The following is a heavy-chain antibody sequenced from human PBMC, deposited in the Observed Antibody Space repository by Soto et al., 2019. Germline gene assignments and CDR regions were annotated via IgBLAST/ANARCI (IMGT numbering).Heavy chain of an antibody. Sequence: GGSLSLSCAASGFPFSNAWMTWVRQAPGKGLEWVGRIKTETDGGTADYAVPLKGRFSISRDDSRDTLYLQMNSLKTEDTAVYYCATVAYYFDNSGYYSVYWGQGTQVTVSS. D-gene: IGHD3-22*01. CDR2: IKTETDGGTA. J-gene: IGHJ4*02. V-gene: IGHV3-15*01. CDR3: ATVAYYFDNSGYYSVY. CDR1: GFPFSNAW.